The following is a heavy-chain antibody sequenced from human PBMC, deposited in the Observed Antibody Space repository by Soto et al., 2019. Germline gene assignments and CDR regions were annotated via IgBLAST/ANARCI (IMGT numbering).Heavy chain of an antibody. J-gene: IGHJ6*02. CDR3: ARDDYDFCLATHESNYYYGMDV. Sequence: ASVKVSCKASGYTFTSYGISWVRQAPGQGLEWMGWISAYNGNTNYAQKLQGRVTMTTDTSTSTAYMELRSLRSDDTAVYYCARDDYDFCLATHESNYYYGMDVWGQGTTVTVSS. D-gene: IGHD3-3*01. CDR1: GYTFTSYG. V-gene: IGHV1-18*01. CDR2: ISAYNGNT.